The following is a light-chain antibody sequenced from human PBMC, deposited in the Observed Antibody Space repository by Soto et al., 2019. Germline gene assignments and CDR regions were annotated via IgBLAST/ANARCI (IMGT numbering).Light chain of an antibody. CDR2: DAS. J-gene: IGKJ4*01. Sequence: VLTQSPAILSLSVGERATLSCRASRYVGTYVAWYQQKPGQAPRLLVYDASNRATGIPPRLSGSGGGTEFPPPISRPEPGEFGVLYLQQPATRAPPTFGRGTTVEIK. V-gene: IGKV3-11*01. CDR1: RYVGTY. CDR3: QQPATRAPPT.